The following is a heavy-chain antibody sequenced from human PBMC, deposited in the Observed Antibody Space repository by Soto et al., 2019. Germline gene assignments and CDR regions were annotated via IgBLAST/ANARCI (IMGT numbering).Heavy chain of an antibody. CDR3: ARGRGSSWYPRWFDY. V-gene: IGHV4-34*01. J-gene: IGHJ4*02. CDR1: GGSFSCYY. D-gene: IGHD6-13*01. CDR2: INHSGST. Sequence: SETLSLTCAVYGGSFSCYYWSWIRQPPGKGLEWIGEINHSGSTNYNPSLKSRVTISVDTSKNQFSLKLSSVTAADTAVYYCARGRGSSWYPRWFDYWGQGTLVTVSS.